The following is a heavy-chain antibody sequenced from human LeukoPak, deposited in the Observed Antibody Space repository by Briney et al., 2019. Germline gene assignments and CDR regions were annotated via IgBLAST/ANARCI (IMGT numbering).Heavy chain of an antibody. CDR2: IYSSGST. V-gene: IGHV4-59*08. Sequence: SETLSLTCTVSGGFISSYYWTWIRQPPGKGLEWIGYIYSSGSTSYSPSLKSRVTISVDTSKNQFSLKLNSVTAADTAVYYCARHVTSGLYYFDYWGQGTLVTVSS. CDR1: GGFISSYY. D-gene: IGHD6-25*01. CDR3: ARHVTSGLYYFDY. J-gene: IGHJ4*02.